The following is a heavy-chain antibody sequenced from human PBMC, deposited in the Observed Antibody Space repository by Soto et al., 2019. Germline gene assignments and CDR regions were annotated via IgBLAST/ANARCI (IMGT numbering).Heavy chain of an antibody. D-gene: IGHD5-12*01. Sequence: SETLSLTCTVSGGSISSGDYYWSWIRQPPGKGLEWIGYIYYSGSTYYNPSLKSRVTISVDTSKNQFSLKLSSVTAADTAVYYCARGGDGYNPVDYWGQGTLVTVSS. CDR1: GGSISSGDYY. CDR2: IYYSGST. J-gene: IGHJ4*02. V-gene: IGHV4-30-4*01. CDR3: ARGGDGYNPVDY.